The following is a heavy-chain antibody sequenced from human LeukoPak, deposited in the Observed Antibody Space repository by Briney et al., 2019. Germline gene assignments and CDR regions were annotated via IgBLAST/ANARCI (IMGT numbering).Heavy chain of an antibody. Sequence: GESLKISCKGSGYSFTSYWIGWVHQMPGKGLEWMGIIYPGDSDTRYSPSFQGQVTISADKSISTAYLQWSSLKASDTAMYYCARHRLISSSLPWFDPWGQGTLVTVSS. J-gene: IGHJ5*02. CDR1: GYSFTSYW. CDR3: ARHRLISSSLPWFDP. V-gene: IGHV5-51*07. D-gene: IGHD6-13*01. CDR2: IYPGDSDT.